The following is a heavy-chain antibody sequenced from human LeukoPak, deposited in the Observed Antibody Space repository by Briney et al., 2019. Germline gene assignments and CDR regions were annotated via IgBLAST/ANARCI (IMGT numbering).Heavy chain of an antibody. D-gene: IGHD6-19*01. V-gene: IGHV3-23*01. Sequence: PSETLSLTCAVSGGSISSSNWWSWVRQPPGKGLEWVSAISGSGKSTYYADSVKGRFTISRDNSKNTLYLQVNSLRAEDTAVYYCAKDRLHSSGWYEPSDSWGQGTLVTVSS. CDR2: ISGSGKST. J-gene: IGHJ4*02. CDR3: AKDRLHSSGWYEPSDS. CDR1: GGSISSSN.